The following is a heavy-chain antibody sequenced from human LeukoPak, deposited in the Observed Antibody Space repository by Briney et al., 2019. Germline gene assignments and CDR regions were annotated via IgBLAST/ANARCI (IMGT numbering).Heavy chain of an antibody. CDR2: IIPILGIA. Sequence: SVKVSCKASGYTFTSYGISWVRQAPGQGLEWMGRIIPILGIANYAQKFQGRVTITADKSTSTAYMELSSLRSEDTAVYYCAVARMDYYYYGMDVWGQGTTVTVSS. J-gene: IGHJ6*02. V-gene: IGHV1-69*04. CDR1: GYTFTSYG. CDR3: AVARMDYYYYGMDV. D-gene: IGHD6-6*01.